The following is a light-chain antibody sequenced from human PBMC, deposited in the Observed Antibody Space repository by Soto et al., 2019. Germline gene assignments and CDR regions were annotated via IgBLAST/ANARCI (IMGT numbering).Light chain of an antibody. Sequence: CTASQDVSSNLAWYQQKPGQAPSLLIYGASTRATGTPARFSGGGSGTEFTLTISSLQPDDFSTFYCQQYNNYPWTFGQGTKVDIK. V-gene: IGKV3-15*01. CDR2: GAS. CDR3: QQYNNYPWT. J-gene: IGKJ1*01. CDR1: QDVSSN.